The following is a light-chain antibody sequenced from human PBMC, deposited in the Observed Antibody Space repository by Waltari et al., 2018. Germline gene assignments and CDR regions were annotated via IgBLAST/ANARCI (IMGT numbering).Light chain of an antibody. J-gene: IGKJ2*01. V-gene: IGKV1-39*01. CDR2: AAS. CDR3: QQSYSTPPENT. Sequence: DIQMTQSPSSLSASIGDRVTITCRASQSISSYLNWYQQKPGKAPKLLIYAASSLQGGVPSRFSGSASGTDFTLTISSLQPEDFATYYCQQSYSTPPENTFGQGTKLEIK. CDR1: QSISSY.